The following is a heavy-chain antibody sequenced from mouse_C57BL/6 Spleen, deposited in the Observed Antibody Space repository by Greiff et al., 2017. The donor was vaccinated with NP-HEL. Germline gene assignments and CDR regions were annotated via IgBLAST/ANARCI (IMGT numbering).Heavy chain of an antibody. J-gene: IGHJ2*01. D-gene: IGHD1-1*01. Sequence: VHVKQSGAELVRPGASVKLSCTASGFNIKDDYMHWVKQRPEQGLEWIGWIDPENGDTEYASKFQGKATITADTSSNTAYLQLSSLTSEDTAVYYCTGSSYGFDYWGQGTTLTVSS. CDR1: GFNIKDDY. CDR3: TGSSYGFDY. CDR2: IDPENGDT. V-gene: IGHV14-4*01.